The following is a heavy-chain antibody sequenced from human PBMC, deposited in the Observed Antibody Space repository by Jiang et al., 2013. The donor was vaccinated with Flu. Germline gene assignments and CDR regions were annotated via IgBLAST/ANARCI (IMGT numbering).Heavy chain of an antibody. CDR3: ARGYGDFDY. J-gene: IGHJ4*02. Sequence: PSGGSTNYAXKFQGRVTMTRDTSTSTVYMELSSLRSEDTAVYYCARGYGDFDYWGQGTLVTVSS. D-gene: IGHD1-14*01. CDR2: PSGGST. V-gene: IGHV1-46*03.